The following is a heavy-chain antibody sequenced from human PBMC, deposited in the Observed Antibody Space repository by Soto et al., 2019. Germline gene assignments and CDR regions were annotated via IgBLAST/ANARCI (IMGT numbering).Heavy chain of an antibody. CDR1: GFTFSSYS. Sequence: EVQLVESGGGLVKPGGSLRLSCAASGFTFSSYSMNWVRQAPGKGLEWVSSISSSSSYIYYADSVKGRFTISRDNAKNSLYLQMNSLRAEDTAVYYCARDPGGDYDFWSGYYHWFDPWVQGTLVTVSS. D-gene: IGHD3-3*01. CDR3: ARDPGGDYDFWSGYYHWFDP. CDR2: ISSSSSYI. J-gene: IGHJ5*02. V-gene: IGHV3-21*01.